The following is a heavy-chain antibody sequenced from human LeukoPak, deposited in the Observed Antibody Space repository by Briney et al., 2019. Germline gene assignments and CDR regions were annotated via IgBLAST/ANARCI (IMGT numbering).Heavy chain of an antibody. D-gene: IGHD2-15*01. CDR3: ARLGYCSGGSCFYDAFDI. J-gene: IGHJ3*02. CDR2: ISAYNGNT. CDR1: GYTFTSYG. V-gene: IGHV1-18*01. Sequence: ASVKVSCKASGYTFTSYGISRVRQAPGQGLEWMGWISAYNGNTNYAQKLQGRVTMTTDTSTSTAYMELRSLRSDDTAVYYCARLGYCSGGSCFYDAFDIWGQGTMVTVSS.